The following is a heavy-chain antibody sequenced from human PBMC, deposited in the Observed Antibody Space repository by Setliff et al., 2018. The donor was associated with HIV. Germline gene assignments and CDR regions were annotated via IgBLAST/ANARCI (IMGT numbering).Heavy chain of an antibody. V-gene: IGHV4-59*01. CDR3: ARDYAGRFDY. D-gene: IGHD4-17*01. CDR1: GGSISSYY. Sequence: PSETLSLTCTVSGGSISSYYWSWLRQPPGKGLEWIGYIYYSGSTTYNPSLKGRVAISVDPSKNQFSLRLTSVTAADTAVYYCARDYAGRFDYWGQGTLVTVSS. J-gene: IGHJ4*02. CDR2: IYYSGST.